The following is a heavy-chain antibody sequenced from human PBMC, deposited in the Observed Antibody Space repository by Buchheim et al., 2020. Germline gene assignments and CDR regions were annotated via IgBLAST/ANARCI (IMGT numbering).Heavy chain of an antibody. Sequence: QVQLQQWGAGLLKPSETLSLTCAVYGGSFRGSYWTWIRQPPGKGLEWIGEINHGGRTNYNPSLMSRVATSLDTSKNQFSLKLSSVTAADTAVYYCARGSLLYFGEVNYWGQGTL. CDR3: ARGSLLYFGEVNY. V-gene: IGHV4-34*01. D-gene: IGHD3-10*01. J-gene: IGHJ4*02. CDR2: INHGGRT. CDR1: GGSFRGSY.